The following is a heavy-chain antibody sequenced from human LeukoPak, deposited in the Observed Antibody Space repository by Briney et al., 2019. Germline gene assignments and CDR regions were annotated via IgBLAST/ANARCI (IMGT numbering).Heavy chain of an antibody. CDR2: ISSISTTI. J-gene: IGHJ4*02. CDR3: ASLSGEILDY. CDR1: GFSFSSYD. Sequence: GGSLRLSCTASGFSFSSYDMTWVRQAPGRELEWVSHISSISTTIYYTDSVKGRFTISRDNAKNSLYLQMNSLRVEDTGVYYCASLSGEILDYSGQGTLVTVSS. V-gene: IGHV3-48*03. D-gene: IGHD4-17*01.